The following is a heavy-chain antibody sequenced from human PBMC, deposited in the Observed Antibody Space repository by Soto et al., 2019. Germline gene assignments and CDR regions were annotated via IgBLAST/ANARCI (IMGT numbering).Heavy chain of an antibody. CDR3: ASRDPGTSVDY. D-gene: IGHD1-7*01. CDR2: IYYTGRT. Sequence: SETLSLTCAVSGASISSGGFNWSWIRQHPGKGLEWIGYIYYTGRTNYNTSLKRRVAISVDTSKNQFSLKVTSLTAADTAVYYCASRDPGTSVDYWGQGTLVTVSS. J-gene: IGHJ4*02. CDR1: GASISSGGFN. V-gene: IGHV4-31*11.